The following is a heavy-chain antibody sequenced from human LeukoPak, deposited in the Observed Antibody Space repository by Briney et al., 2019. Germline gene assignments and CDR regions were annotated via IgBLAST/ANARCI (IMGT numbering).Heavy chain of an antibody. CDR1: GFTFSSYE. V-gene: IGHV3-48*03. CDR3: ARDSSGYPNWFDP. Sequence: GGSLRLSCAASGFTFSSYEMNWVRQAPGKGLEWVSYISSSGSTIYYADSVKGRFTISRDNAKNSLYLQMNSLRAEDTAVYYCARDSSGYPNWFDPWGQGTLDTVSS. J-gene: IGHJ5*02. D-gene: IGHD3-22*01. CDR2: ISSSGSTI.